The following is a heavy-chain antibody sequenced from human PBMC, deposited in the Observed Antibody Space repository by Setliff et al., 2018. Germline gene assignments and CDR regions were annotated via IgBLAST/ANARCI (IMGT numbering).Heavy chain of an antibody. J-gene: IGHJ4*02. CDR3: ARESATIGEFPLYYFDK. CDR1: GDSITSSAYF. Sequence: PSETLSLTCTVPGDSITSSAYFWGWSRQPPGKGLEWIGSLYYGGTTFNTFYNPSLKSRITIYPDTSNNHFSLRLSSVTAADAAVYFCARESATIGEFPLYYFDKWGQGIPVTVSS. CDR2: LYYGGTTFNT. V-gene: IGHV4-39*02. D-gene: IGHD3-10*01.